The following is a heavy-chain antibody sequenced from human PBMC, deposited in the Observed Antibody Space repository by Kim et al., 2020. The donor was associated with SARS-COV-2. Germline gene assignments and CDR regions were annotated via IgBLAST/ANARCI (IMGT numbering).Heavy chain of an antibody. J-gene: IGHJ3*02. V-gene: IGHV4-59*13. CDR3: ARAVAASNAFDI. Sequence: SETLSLTCTVSGGSISSYYWSWIRQPPGKGLEWIGYIYSSGSTNYNPSLKSRVTISVQTSKNQFSLKMSSVTAADTAVYYCARAVAASNAFDIWGQVTMVTVSS. CDR1: GGSISSYY. CDR2: IYSSGST. D-gene: IGHD6-19*01.